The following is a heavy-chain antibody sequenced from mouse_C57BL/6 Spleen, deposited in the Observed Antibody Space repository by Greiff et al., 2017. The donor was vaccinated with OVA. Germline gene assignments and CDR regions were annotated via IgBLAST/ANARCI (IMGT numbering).Heavy chain of an antibody. J-gene: IGHJ2*01. Sequence: EVMLVESGGGLVKPGGSLKLSCAASGFTFSSYAMSWVRQTPEQRLEWVATISDGGSYTYYPDNVKGRFTISRDNAKNNLYLQMSHLKSEDTAMYYCARDKDYSLDYWGQGTTLTVSS. V-gene: IGHV5-4*01. D-gene: IGHD2-13*01. CDR2: ISDGGSYT. CDR1: GFTFSSYA. CDR3: ARDKDYSLDY.